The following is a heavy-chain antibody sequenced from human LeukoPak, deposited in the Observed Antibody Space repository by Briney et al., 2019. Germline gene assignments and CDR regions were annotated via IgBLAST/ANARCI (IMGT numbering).Heavy chain of an antibody. J-gene: IGHJ4*02. CDR3: ARMTVLLWFGEFDN. V-gene: IGHV1-18*04. Sequence: GASVKVSCKASGYTFTSYGISWVRQAPGQGLEWMGWISAYNGNTNYAQELQGRVTMTTDTSTSTAYMELRSLRSDDTAVYYCARMTVLLWFGEFDNWGQGTLVTVSS. CDR2: ISAYNGNT. CDR1: GYTFTSYG. D-gene: IGHD3-10*01.